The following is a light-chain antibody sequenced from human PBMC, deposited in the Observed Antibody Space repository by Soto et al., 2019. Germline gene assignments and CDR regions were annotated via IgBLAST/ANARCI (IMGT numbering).Light chain of an antibody. CDR1: QSVSSN. J-gene: IGKJ1*01. V-gene: IGKV3-15*01. CDR2: GAS. CDR3: QQYTT. Sequence: EIVMTQSPATLSVSPGERATLSCRASQSVSSNLAWYQQKPGQAPRLLIYGASTRATGIPARFSGSGSGTEFTLTISSLQSEDFAVYCCQQYTTFGQGTKVDIK.